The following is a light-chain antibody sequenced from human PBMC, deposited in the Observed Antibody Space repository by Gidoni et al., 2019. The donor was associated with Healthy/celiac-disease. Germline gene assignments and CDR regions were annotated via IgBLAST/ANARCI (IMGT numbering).Light chain of an antibody. CDR3: QSADSSGTSWV. Sequence: SYELTQPPSVSVSPGQTARITCSGDALPKQYAYWYQQKPGQAPVLVIYTDSERPSGIPERFSGSSSGTTVTLTISGVQAEDEADYYCQSADSSGTSWVFGGGTKLTVL. J-gene: IGLJ3*02. CDR2: TDS. V-gene: IGLV3-25*02. CDR1: ALPKQY.